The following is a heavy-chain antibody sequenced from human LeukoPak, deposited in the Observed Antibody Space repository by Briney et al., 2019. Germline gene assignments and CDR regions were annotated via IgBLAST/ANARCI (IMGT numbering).Heavy chain of an antibody. D-gene: IGHD5-12*01. CDR3: ARGGIGDDIVFVY. J-gene: IGHJ4*02. CDR2: INPVSGDT. V-gene: IGHV1-2*06. Sequence: ASVKVSCKASGYTFTGFYLHWVRQAPGQGLEWMGRINPVSGDTNYGHKFQGRVFMTRDTSISTAYMELTRLRSDDTAVYYCARGGIGDDIVFVYWGQGTLVTVSS. CDR1: GYTFTGFY.